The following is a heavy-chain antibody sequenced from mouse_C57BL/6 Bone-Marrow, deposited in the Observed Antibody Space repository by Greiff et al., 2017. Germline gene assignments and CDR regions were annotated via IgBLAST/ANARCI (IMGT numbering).Heavy chain of an antibody. Sequence: VQLQQSGPVLVKPGASVKMSCKASGYTFTDYYMNWVKQSHGKSLEWIGVINPYNGGTSYNQKFKGKATLTVDKSSSTAYMELNSLTSEDSAVDYCARGHYYAMDYWGQGTSVTVSS. CDR1: GYTFTDYY. CDR3: ARGHYYAMDY. J-gene: IGHJ4*01. V-gene: IGHV1-19*01. CDR2: INPYNGGT.